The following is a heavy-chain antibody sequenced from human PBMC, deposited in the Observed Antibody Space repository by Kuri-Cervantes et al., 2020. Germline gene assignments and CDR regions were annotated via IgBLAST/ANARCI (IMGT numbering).Heavy chain of an antibody. CDR2: ISYDGSDK. Sequence: GGSLRLSCAASEITFSRYAMHWVRQAPGKGLEWVALISYDGSDKYYADSVKGRFTISRDNAKNSLYLQMNSLRAEDTAVYYCASGEPAAFDIWGQGTMVTVSS. V-gene: IGHV3-30-3*01. CDR3: ASGEPAAFDI. CDR1: EITFSRYA. D-gene: IGHD1-14*01. J-gene: IGHJ3*02.